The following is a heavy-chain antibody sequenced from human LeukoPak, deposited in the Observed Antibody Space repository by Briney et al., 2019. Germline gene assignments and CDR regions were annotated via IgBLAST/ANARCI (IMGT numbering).Heavy chain of an antibody. CDR1: GFTFSSYA. J-gene: IGHJ4*02. V-gene: IGHV3-23*01. CDR2: IGPSGDSI. Sequence: GGSLRLSCAASGFTFSSYAMTWVRQAPGKGPEWVTVIGPSGDSIHYADSVKGRFTISRDNSENTLCLQMNSLRAEDSAVYYCAKYCGGDCFRNFDSWGQGTLVTVSS. CDR3: AKYCGGDCFRNFDS. D-gene: IGHD2-21*02.